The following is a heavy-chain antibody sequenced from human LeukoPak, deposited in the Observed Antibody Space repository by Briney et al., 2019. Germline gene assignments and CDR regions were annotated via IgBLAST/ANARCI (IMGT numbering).Heavy chain of an antibody. CDR2: ISGSGGST. J-gene: IGHJ6*02. V-gene: IGHV3-23*01. CDR3: ARDLHYYVAMDV. Sequence: GGSLRLSCAASGFTFSSYAMSWVRQAPGKGLEWVSAISGSGGSTYYADSVKGRFTISRDDSKNTLYLQMNSLRAEDTAVYYCARDLHYYVAMDVWGQGTTVTVSS. CDR1: GFTFSSYA. D-gene: IGHD3-10*02.